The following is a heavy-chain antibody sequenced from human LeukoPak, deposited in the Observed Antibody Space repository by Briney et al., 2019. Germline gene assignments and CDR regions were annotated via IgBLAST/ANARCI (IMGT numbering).Heavy chain of an antibody. CDR3: ARVMYCGGDCYSGIFDY. Sequence: SETLSLTCTVSGGSNSSYYWSWIRQPPGKGLEWIGYIYYSGSTNYNPSLKSRVTISVDTSKNQFSLKLSSVTAADTAVYYCARVMYCGGDCYSGIFDYWGQGTLVTVSS. CDR1: GGSNSSYY. D-gene: IGHD2-21*01. V-gene: IGHV4-59*01. J-gene: IGHJ4*02. CDR2: IYYSGST.